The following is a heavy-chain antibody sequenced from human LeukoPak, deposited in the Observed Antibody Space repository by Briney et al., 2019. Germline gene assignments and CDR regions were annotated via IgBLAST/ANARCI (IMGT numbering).Heavy chain of an antibody. CDR2: ISSSGRTI. V-gene: IGHV3-48*04. CDR3: ARAVAGRFDY. CDR1: GFTFSSYA. D-gene: IGHD6-19*01. Sequence: GGSLRLSCAGSGFTFSSYAMSWVRQAPGKGLERVSYISSSGRTIYYAHTLKGRFTISRDNDKNSLYLQINSLKAEDTAVYYCARAVAGRFDYWGQGTLVTVSS. J-gene: IGHJ4*02.